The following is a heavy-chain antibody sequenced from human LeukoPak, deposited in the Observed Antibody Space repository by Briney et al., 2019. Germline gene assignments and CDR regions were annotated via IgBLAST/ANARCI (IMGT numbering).Heavy chain of an antibody. D-gene: IGHD2-21*01. CDR3: VRDNPIVEETSLDY. CDR2: ISHDGINK. J-gene: IGHJ4*02. V-gene: IGHV3-30-3*01. CDR1: GFTFSNYP. Sequence: PGGSLRLSCAGSGFTFSNYPIDWVRQAPGKWPEWVAAISHDGINKYYADSVKGRFTMSRDNSKNMLFLQMNSLRDEDTAVYYCVRDNPIVEETSLDYWGQGTLVTVSS.